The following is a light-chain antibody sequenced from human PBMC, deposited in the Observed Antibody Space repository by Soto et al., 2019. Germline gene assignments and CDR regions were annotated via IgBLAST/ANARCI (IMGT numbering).Light chain of an antibody. V-gene: IGKV3-20*01. Sequence: DIVLTQSPGTLSLSPGERATLSCRASQSVSSNYLAWYQQKPGQAPRFLIYGASSRATGIPDRFSGSGSGTDFTLTISRLEPEDFAVYYCQQYGSSPTFGQGTKVEIK. CDR1: QSVSSNY. CDR2: GAS. J-gene: IGKJ1*01. CDR3: QQYGSSPT.